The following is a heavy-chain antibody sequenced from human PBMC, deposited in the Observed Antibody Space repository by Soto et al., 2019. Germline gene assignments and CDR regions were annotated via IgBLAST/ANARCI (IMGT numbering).Heavy chain of an antibody. CDR1: GGTFRSYA. D-gene: IGHD5-12*01. CDR3: ARWLQTQYYFDY. CDR2: IIPIFGTA. J-gene: IGHJ4*02. V-gene: IGHV1-69*06. Sequence: SVQVSCKASGGTFRSYAISWVRQAPGQGLEWMGGIIPIFGTANYAQKFQGRVTITADKSTSTAYMELSSLRSEDTAVYYCARWLQTQYYFDYWGQGTLVTVSS.